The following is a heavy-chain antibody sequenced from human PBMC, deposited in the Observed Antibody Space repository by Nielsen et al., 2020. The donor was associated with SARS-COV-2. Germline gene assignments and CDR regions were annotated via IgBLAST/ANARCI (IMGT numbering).Heavy chain of an antibody. V-gene: IGHV5-51*01. CDR3: ARRPSDYYGMDV. Sequence: GESLKISCKGSGYRFSSYWITWVRQMPGKGLEWMGIIDPAESDIRYSPSFQGQVIISVDKATTTAYLQWSALKASDTAIYYCARRPSDYYGMDVWGQGTTVTVSS. J-gene: IGHJ6*02. CDR2: IDPAESDI. CDR1: GYRFSSYW.